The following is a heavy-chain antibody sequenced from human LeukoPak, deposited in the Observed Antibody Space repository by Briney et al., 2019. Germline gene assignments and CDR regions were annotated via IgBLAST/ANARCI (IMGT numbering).Heavy chain of an antibody. CDR3: ARGPPEYYDILTGYHYFDY. V-gene: IGHV3-23*01. J-gene: IGHJ4*02. Sequence: GGSLRLSCAASGFPLSSYAMSWVRQAPGKGLEWVSATSSSDAGTYYADSVRGRFTISRDNSKNTLYLQMNSLRAEDTAVYYCARGPPEYYDILTGYHYFDYWGQGTLVTVSS. D-gene: IGHD3-9*01. CDR2: TSSSDAGT. CDR1: GFPLSSYA.